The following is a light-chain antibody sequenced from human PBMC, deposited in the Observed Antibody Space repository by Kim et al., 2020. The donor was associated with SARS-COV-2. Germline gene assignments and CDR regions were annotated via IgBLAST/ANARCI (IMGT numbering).Light chain of an antibody. V-gene: IGLV3-1*01. Sequence: VPPGQPASITCSGDKLGDKYACWYQQKPGQSPVLVIYQDSKRPSGIPERFSGSNSGNTATLTISGTQAMDEADYYCQAWDSSIVVFGGGTQLTVL. CDR3: QAWDSSIVV. CDR2: QDS. J-gene: IGLJ2*01. CDR1: KLGDKY.